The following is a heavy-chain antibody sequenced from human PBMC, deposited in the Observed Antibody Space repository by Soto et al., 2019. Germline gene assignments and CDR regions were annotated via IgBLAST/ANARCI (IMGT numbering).Heavy chain of an antibody. CDR3: ARGLIAAAGTDYYYGMDV. D-gene: IGHD6-13*01. Sequence: GASVKVSCKASGCTFSSYAISWVRQAPGQGLEWMGGIIPIFGTANYAQKFQGRVTITADESTSTAYMELSSLRSEDTAVYYCARGLIAAAGTDYYYGMDVWGQGTTVTVSS. J-gene: IGHJ6*02. V-gene: IGHV1-69*13. CDR2: IIPIFGTA. CDR1: GCTFSSYA.